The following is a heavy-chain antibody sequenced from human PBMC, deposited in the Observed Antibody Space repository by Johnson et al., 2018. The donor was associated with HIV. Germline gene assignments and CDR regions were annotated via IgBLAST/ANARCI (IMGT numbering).Heavy chain of an antibody. CDR1: GFTFSSYA. D-gene: IGHD4-17*01. V-gene: IGHV3-30*04. CDR3: ARDSGVNYGWDAFDI. CDR2: ISYDGSNK. Sequence: QVQLVESGGGVVQPGRSLRLSCAASGFTFSSYAMHWVRQAPGKGLEWVAVISYDGSNKYYADSVKGRFTISRDNSKNTLYPQTNSLRAEDTAVYYCARDSGVNYGWDAFDIWGQGTMVTVSS. J-gene: IGHJ3*02.